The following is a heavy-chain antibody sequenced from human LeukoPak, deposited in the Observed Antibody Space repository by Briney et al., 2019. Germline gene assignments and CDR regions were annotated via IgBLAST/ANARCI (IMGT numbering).Heavy chain of an antibody. D-gene: IGHD4-17*01. Sequence: PGGSLRLSCAASGFTFSRYTMNWVRQAPGKGLEWVSSISVNSDHKPYADSVKGRFTISRDNAKNSLYLQMNSLGVDDTAVYYCTRGSYGDYDYWGQGSLVAVSS. J-gene: IGHJ4*02. CDR2: ISVNSDHK. CDR1: GFTFSRYT. V-gene: IGHV3-21*01. CDR3: TRGSYGDYDY.